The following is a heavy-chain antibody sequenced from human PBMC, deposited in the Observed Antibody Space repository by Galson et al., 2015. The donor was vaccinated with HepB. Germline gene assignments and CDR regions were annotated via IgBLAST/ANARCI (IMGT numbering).Heavy chain of an antibody. V-gene: IGHV3-48*04. CDR3: ARDTNYYDSSGYYGPIDY. CDR2: ISSSSSAI. Sequence: SLRLSCAASGFTFSSYSMNWVRQAPGKGLEWVSYISSSSSAIYYADSVKGRFTISRDNAKNPLYLQMNSLRAEDTAVYYCARDTNYYDSSGYYGPIDYWGQGTLVTVSS. D-gene: IGHD3-22*01. CDR1: GFTFSSYS. J-gene: IGHJ4*02.